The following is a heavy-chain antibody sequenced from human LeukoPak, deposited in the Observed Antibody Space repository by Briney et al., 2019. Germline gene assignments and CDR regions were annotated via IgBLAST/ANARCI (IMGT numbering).Heavy chain of an antibody. CDR2: IKQDGGEK. Sequence: GGSLRLSCAASGFTFSDYYMSWVRQAPGKGLEWVANIKQDGGEKYYVDSVKGRFTISRDNAKNSLYLQMNSLRAEDTAVYYCARDSSTDAFDIWGQGTMVTVSS. V-gene: IGHV3-7*01. J-gene: IGHJ3*02. CDR1: GFTFSDYY. CDR3: ARDSSTDAFDI. D-gene: IGHD6-6*01.